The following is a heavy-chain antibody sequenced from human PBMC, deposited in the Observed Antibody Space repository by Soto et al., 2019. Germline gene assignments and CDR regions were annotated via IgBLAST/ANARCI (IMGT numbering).Heavy chain of an antibody. Sequence: SETLSLTCAVYGGSFSGYYWSWIRQPPGKGLEWIGEINHSGSTNYNPSLKSRVTISVDTSKNQSSLKLSSVTAADTAVYYCGRGERSYYSGSGSYSVYWGQGTLVTVSS. CDR3: GRGERSYYSGSGSYSVY. J-gene: IGHJ4*02. CDR2: INHSGST. D-gene: IGHD3-10*01. CDR1: GGSFSGYY. V-gene: IGHV4-34*01.